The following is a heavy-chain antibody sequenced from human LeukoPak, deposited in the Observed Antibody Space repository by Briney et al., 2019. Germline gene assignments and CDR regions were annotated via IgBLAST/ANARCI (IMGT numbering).Heavy chain of an antibody. CDR3: ARSPYDILTGYYNRYFDY. J-gene: IGHJ4*02. V-gene: IGHV1-2*02. D-gene: IGHD3-9*01. CDR1: GYTFTGYY. CDR2: INPNSGGT. Sequence: ASVKVSCKASGYTFTGYYMHWVRQAPGQGLEWMGWINPNSGGTNYAQKFQGRVTMTRDTSISTAYMELSRLRSDDTAVYYCARSPYDILTGYYNRYFDYWGQGTLVTVSS.